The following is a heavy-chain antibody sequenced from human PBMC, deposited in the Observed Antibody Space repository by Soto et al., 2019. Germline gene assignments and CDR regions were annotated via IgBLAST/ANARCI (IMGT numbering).Heavy chain of an antibody. V-gene: IGHV4-39*01. J-gene: IGHJ4*02. CDR2: IYYSGST. CDR3: MLGSGWKDFDY. Sequence: QLQLQESGPGLVKPSETLSLTCTVSGGCISSSNYYWGWIRQPPGKGLEWIGNIYYSGSTYYNPSLKSRVTISVDTSKNQFSLKLSSVTAADTAVYYCMLGSGWKDFDYWGQGTLVTVSS. D-gene: IGHD3-22*01. CDR1: GGCISSSNYY.